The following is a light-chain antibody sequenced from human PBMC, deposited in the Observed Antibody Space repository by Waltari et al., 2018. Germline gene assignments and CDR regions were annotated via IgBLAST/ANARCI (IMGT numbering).Light chain of an antibody. V-gene: IGKV2-30*02. Sequence: DVVLTQSPLSLPVTLGQPASISCPSSQTLVHSDGNTYLAWFHQRPGQSPRRLIYKVSNRESGVPDRFSASGSGTDFTLKISRVEAEDVGVYYCMQGTHWPLTFGGGTKVEMK. J-gene: IGKJ4*01. CDR2: KVS. CDR3: MQGTHWPLT. CDR1: QTLVHSDGNTY.